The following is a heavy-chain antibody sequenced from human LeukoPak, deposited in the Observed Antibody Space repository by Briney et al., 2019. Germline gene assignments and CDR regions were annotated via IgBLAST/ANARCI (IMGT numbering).Heavy chain of an antibody. CDR3: ARYCGSENYCISY. CDR2: INHSGTV. CDR1: GASFSVNN. Sequence: SETLSLTCAVYGASFSVNNWIWIRQPPGKGLEWIGEINHSGTVTYKPSLKSRLTISADTSKNQFSLKLSSVTAADTAVYYCARYCGSENYCISYWGQGTLVTVSS. V-gene: IGHV4-34*01. J-gene: IGHJ4*01. D-gene: IGHD3-10*01.